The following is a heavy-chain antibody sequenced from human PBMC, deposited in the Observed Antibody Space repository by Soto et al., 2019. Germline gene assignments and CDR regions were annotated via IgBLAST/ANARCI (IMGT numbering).Heavy chain of an antibody. CDR3: TRGGDPYKTGH. J-gene: IGHJ4*02. Sequence: PSETLSLTCTVSGASITTYYWSWIRQPPGKGLEWIGFIHYSGSTNYNPSLKGRVTMSVDTSKNQFSLKLTSVNTADTAIYYCTRGGDPYKTGHWGQGTLVTVSS. CDR2: IHYSGST. CDR1: GASITTYY. D-gene: IGHD2-21*01. V-gene: IGHV4-59*01.